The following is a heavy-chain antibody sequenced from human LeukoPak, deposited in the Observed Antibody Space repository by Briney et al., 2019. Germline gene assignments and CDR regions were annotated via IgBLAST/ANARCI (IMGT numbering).Heavy chain of an antibody. Sequence: DTTDYAASVKGRFTTSRENSKSTAYLQMNSLKTEDTAVYYCTRTHYYDSSGYDTDFDYWGQGTLVTVSS. CDR2: DTT. D-gene: IGHD3-22*01. CDR3: TRTHYYDSSGYDTDFDY. J-gene: IGHJ4*02. V-gene: IGHV3-73*01.